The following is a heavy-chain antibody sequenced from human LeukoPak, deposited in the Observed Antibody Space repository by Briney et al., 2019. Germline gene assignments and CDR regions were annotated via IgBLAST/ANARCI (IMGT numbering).Heavy chain of an antibody. V-gene: IGHV3-30*18. CDR2: ISYDGSNK. CDR3: AKDLCGGDCYSLGY. D-gene: IGHD2-21*02. Sequence: GGSLRLSCAASGFTFSSYGMHWVRQAPGKGLEWVAVISYDGSNKYYADSVKGRFTISRDNSKNTLYLQMNSLRAEDTAVYYCAKDLCGGDCYSLGYWGQGTLVTVSS. CDR1: GFTFSSYG. J-gene: IGHJ4*02.